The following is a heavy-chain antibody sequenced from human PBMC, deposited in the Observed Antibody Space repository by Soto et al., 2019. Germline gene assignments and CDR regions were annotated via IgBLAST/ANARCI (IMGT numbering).Heavy chain of an antibody. CDR2: SGVNGRGT. J-gene: IGHJ6*02. V-gene: IGHV3-23*01. CDR1: GFTFRSYA. D-gene: IGHD4-17*01. CDR3: ANSRDYGDHVDYYYGIDD. Sequence: EVQLLESGGGLVQPGGSLRLSCIASGFTFRSYAMIWVRQTPGKGLEWVSASGVNGRGTYYADSVKGRFIISRDMSESTLHLQMNSLRAEDTAVYFCANSRDYGDHVDYYYGIDDCGQGTTVTVSS.